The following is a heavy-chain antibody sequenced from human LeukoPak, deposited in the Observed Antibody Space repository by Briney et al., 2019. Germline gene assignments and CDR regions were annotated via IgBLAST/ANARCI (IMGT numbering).Heavy chain of an antibody. Sequence: ASVKVSCKASGYTFTSYGISWVRQAPGQGLEWMGWISAYNGNTNYAQKLQGRVTMTTDTSTSTAYMELSSLRSEDTAVYYCARDRTDVYYYDSSGYYSPFDYWGQGTLVTVSS. J-gene: IGHJ4*02. D-gene: IGHD3-22*01. V-gene: IGHV1-18*01. CDR1: GYTFTSYG. CDR2: ISAYNGNT. CDR3: ARDRTDVYYYDSSGYYSPFDY.